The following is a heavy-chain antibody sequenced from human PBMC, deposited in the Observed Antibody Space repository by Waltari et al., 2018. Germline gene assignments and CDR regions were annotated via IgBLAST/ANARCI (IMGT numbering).Heavy chain of an antibody. V-gene: IGHV3-7*01. D-gene: IGHD1-1*01. CDR2: IKQDGSEK. Sequence: EVQLGESGGGLVQPGGSLRLSCPAYGFPFRIYWMSWVLQAPGNGLDCVANIKQDGSEKYYVDSVKGRFTISRDNAKNSLYLQINSLRAEDTAVYYCARAERGWFDPWGQGTLVTVSS. J-gene: IGHJ5*02. CDR3: ARAERGWFDP. CDR1: GFPFRIYW.